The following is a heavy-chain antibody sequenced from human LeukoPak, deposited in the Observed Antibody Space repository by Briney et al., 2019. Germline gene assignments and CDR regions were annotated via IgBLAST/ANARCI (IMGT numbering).Heavy chain of an antibody. Sequence: GGSLRLSCVASGFTFSTYGTHWVRQARGRGLDWVAFIWYDGTNKYYADSVKGRFIISRDNSKNTLYLQMNSLRLEDTAVYYCAKSYSYGYDYWSQGTLVTVSS. V-gene: IGHV3-30*02. CDR2: IWYDGTNK. J-gene: IGHJ4*02. CDR3: AKSYSYGYDY. CDR1: GFTFSTYG. D-gene: IGHD5-18*01.